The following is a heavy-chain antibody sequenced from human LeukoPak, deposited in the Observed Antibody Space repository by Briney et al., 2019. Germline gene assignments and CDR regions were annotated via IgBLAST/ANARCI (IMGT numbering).Heavy chain of an antibody. V-gene: IGHV3-23*01. CDR2: ISPGGGPT. J-gene: IGHJ4*02. Sequence: GGSLRLSCAGSGFPFSSHGMNWVRQAPGKGLEWVSGISPGGGPTYYADSVKGRFTISRDNSKNTLYLQMNSLRAEDTAVYYCARDGKGSGWYGSIDYWGQGTLVTVSS. CDR1: GFPFSSHG. CDR3: ARDGKGSGWYGSIDY. D-gene: IGHD6-19*01.